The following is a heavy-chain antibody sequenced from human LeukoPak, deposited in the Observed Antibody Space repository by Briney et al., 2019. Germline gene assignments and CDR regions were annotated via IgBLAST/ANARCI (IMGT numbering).Heavy chain of an antibody. CDR3: ARGGYYDFWSAVLTDFDY. CDR1: GYTFTGYY. CDR2: INPSGGST. Sequence: ASVKVSCKASGYTFTGYYMHWVRQAPGQGLEWMGIINPSGGSTSYAQKFQGRVTMTRDTSTSTVYMELSSLRSEDTAVYYCARGGYYDFWSAVLTDFDYWGQGTLVTVSS. J-gene: IGHJ4*02. V-gene: IGHV1-46*01. D-gene: IGHD3-3*01.